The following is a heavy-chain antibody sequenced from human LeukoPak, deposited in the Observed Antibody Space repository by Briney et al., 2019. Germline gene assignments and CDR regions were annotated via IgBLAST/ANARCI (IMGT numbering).Heavy chain of an antibody. CDR2: IDYSGSP. CDR1: GGSISTYN. J-gene: IGHJ4*02. CDR3: ANYGVSWTFVY. Sequence: PSETLSLTCARSGGSISTYNWSLIRQPPGKGLEWICYIDYSGSPNHNPSFKSRVTISVDKSKNQYSLKLRSVTAEDTAVYYCANYGVSWTFVYGRQGTLVTVSS. D-gene: IGHD3-10*01. V-gene: IGHV4-59*08.